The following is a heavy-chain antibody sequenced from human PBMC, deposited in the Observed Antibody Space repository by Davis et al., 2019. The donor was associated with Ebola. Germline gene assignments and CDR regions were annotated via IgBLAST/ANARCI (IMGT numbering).Heavy chain of an antibody. Sequence: GGSLRLSCAASGFTFSSYAMHWVRQAPGKGLEWVAVISYDGSNKYYADSVKGRFTISRDNSKNTLYLQMNSLRAEDTAVYYCARTTAKDVWGKGTTVTVSS. V-gene: IGHV3-30-3*01. D-gene: IGHD5-18*01. CDR3: ARTTAKDV. CDR1: GFTFSSYA. CDR2: ISYDGSNK. J-gene: IGHJ6*04.